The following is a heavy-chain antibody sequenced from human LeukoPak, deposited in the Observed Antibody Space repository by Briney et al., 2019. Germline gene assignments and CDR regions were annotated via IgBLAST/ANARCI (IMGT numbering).Heavy chain of an antibody. D-gene: IGHD5-12*01. CDR1: GFTVSNNH. Sequence: PGGSLRLSCAVSGFTVSNNHMNWVRQAPGGGLECVSVIYSDGATSYAGSVRGRFTISRDNSKNTLYLQMNTLRPEDTALYYCTRAYGGCGMGAWGQGTTVIVSS. CDR3: TRAYGGCGMGA. J-gene: IGHJ6*02. CDR2: IYSDGAT. V-gene: IGHV3-66*02.